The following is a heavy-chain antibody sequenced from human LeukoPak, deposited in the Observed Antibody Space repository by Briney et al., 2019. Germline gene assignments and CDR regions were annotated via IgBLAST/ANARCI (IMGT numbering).Heavy chain of an antibody. Sequence: GGSLRLSCAASGFTVNNAWMTWARQAPGKGLEWVGHSDSETDGGTRHYAALVKGRFTISRDDSKNTLYLQMNSLKTEDTAVYYCTTLSTFDYWGQGTLVTVSS. CDR2: SDSETDGGTR. V-gene: IGHV3-15*04. CDR3: TTLSTFDY. CDR1: GFTVNNAW. D-gene: IGHD2/OR15-2a*01. J-gene: IGHJ4*02.